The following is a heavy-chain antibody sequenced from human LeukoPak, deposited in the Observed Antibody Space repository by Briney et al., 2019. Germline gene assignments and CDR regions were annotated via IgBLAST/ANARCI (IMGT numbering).Heavy chain of an antibody. V-gene: IGHV3-11*03. CDR3: ARRRNYYGSADY. J-gene: IGHJ4*02. CDR1: GFSFSDYY. Sequence: PGGSLRLSCAASGFSFSDYYMTWIRQAPGKGLEWVSAISNNNYANYADSVRGRFTISRDNAKKSLYLQVNSLRAEDTAVYYCARRRNYYGSADYWGQGTLVTVSS. CDR2: ISNNNYA. D-gene: IGHD3-10*01.